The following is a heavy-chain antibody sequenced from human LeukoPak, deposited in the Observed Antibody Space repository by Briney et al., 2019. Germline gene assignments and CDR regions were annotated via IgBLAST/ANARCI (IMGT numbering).Heavy chain of an antibody. CDR3: AREEGATQDAN. Sequence: SETLSLTCTVSGGSISSYYWSWIRQPPGKGLEWIGSVYHTGGTYYNPSLKSRVTISVDTSRNQFSLRLSSVTAADTAVYYCAREEGATQDANWGQGTLVLASS. J-gene: IGHJ4*02. CDR2: VYHTGGT. CDR1: GGSISSYY. V-gene: IGHV4-38-2*02. D-gene: IGHD1-26*01.